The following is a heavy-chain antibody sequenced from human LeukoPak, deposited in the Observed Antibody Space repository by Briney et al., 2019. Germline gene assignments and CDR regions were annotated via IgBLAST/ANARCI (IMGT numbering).Heavy chain of an antibody. V-gene: IGHV4-4*07. CDR2: MSSGGST. J-gene: IGHJ1*01. CDR3: ARDQTYYVSSGYYYVTYLQH. D-gene: IGHD3-22*01. Sequence: SETLSLTCTVSGASISSSYCTWIRQSAGEGLEWIGRMSSGGSTTYNPSFKGRVTMSLDTSKRQFSLNPSSVTAADTAVYHCARDQTYYVSSGYYYVTYLQHWGQGMLATVSS. CDR1: GASISSSY.